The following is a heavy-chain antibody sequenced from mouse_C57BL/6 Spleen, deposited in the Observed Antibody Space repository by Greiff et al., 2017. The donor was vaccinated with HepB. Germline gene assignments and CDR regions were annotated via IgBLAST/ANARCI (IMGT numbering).Heavy chain of an antibody. CDR1: GYTFTSYW. V-gene: IGHV1-59*01. CDR2: IDPSDSYT. CDR3: ARRISNYVDYYAMDY. J-gene: IGHJ4*01. Sequence: QVQLQQPGAELVRPGTSVKLSCKASGYTFTSYWMHWVKQRPGQGLEWIGVIDPSDSYTNYNQKFKGKATLTVDTSSSTAYMQLSSLTSEDSAVYYCARRISNYVDYYAMDYWGQGTSVTVSS. D-gene: IGHD2-5*01.